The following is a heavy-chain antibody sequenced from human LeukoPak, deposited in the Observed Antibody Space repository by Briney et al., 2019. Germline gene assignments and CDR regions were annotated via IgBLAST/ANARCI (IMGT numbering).Heavy chain of an antibody. J-gene: IGHJ4*02. Sequence: PGGSLRLSCAASGFTFSDYYMSWIRQAPGKGLEWVSYISSSGSTLYYADSVKRRITISRDNAKNSLYLQMNSLRAEDTAVYYCSRRSYNWNAIDYWGQGTLVTVSS. CDR3: SRRSYNWNAIDY. CDR2: ISSSGSTL. CDR1: GFTFSDYY. V-gene: IGHV3-11*01. D-gene: IGHD1-20*01.